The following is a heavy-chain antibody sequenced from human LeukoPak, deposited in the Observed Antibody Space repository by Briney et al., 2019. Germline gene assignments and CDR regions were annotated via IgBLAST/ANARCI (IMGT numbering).Heavy chain of an antibody. CDR1: GFTFSTYA. V-gene: IGHV3-23*01. Sequence: TGGSLRLSCAASGFTFSTYAMHWVRQAPGKGLEWVSSISDRGGRTYYADSVEGRFTTSRDNSKNTLYLQINSLRVEDTAVYYCAKDFFNCGDNGPGHYWGQGTLVTVSS. CDR2: ISDRGGRT. CDR3: AKDFFNCGDNGPGHY. D-gene: IGHD4-17*01. J-gene: IGHJ4*02.